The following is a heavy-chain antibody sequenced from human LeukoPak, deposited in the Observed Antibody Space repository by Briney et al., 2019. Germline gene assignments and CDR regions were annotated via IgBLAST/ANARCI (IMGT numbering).Heavy chain of an antibody. J-gene: IGHJ4*02. Sequence: PGGSLRLSCAASGFTFSTYTMYWVRHPPGKRLEWVSIIGNNGGGIHYADSVRGRFTISRDNSKNALYLQMNSLRVEDTAVYYCTIDPNWGTHSWGQGVLVTVSS. CDR3: TIDPNWGTHS. D-gene: IGHD7-27*01. V-gene: IGHV3-23*01. CDR1: GFTFSTYT. CDR2: IGNNGGGI.